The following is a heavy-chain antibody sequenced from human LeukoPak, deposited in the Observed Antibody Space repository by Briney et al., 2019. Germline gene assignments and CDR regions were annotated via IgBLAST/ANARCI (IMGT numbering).Heavy chain of an antibody. CDR1: GFTFSDYV. CDR2: INHNGEMI. D-gene: IGHD3-9*01. CDR3: XRDNDWAFHY. J-gene: IGHJ4*02. Sequence: GGSLRPSCAASGFTFSDYVMSWVRQAPGKGLEWVSYINHNGEMIYYADSVKGRFTISRDTAKKTLYLRMNSLRDDDTALYYXXRDNDWAFHYWGQGTLVTVSS. V-gene: IGHV3-48*02.